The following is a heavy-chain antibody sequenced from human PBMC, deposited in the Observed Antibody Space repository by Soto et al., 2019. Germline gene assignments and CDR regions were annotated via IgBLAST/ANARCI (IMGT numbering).Heavy chain of an antibody. CDR2: ISYDGSNK. Sequence: GGSLRLSCTASGFTFSSYAMHWVRQAPGEGLEWVAVISYDGSNKYYADSVKGRFTISRDNSKNTLYLQMNSLRAEDTAVYYCARAGPYYDSSGYYFDYWGQGTLVTVSS. CDR3: ARAGPYYDSSGYYFDY. D-gene: IGHD3-22*01. CDR1: GFTFSSYA. J-gene: IGHJ4*02. V-gene: IGHV3-30*04.